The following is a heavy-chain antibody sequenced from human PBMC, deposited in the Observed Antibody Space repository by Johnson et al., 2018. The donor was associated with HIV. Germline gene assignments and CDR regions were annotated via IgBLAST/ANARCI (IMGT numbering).Heavy chain of an antibody. J-gene: IGHJ3*02. Sequence: QVQLVESGGGVVQPGRSLRLSCAASGFTFSSYGMHWVRQAPGKGLEWVAVIWYDGSNKYYADSVQGRLPISRDNSKNTLYLQMNNLRAEDTAVYYCAKDRGSPGIPAAFDIWGQGTMVTVSS. CDR2: IWYDGSNK. CDR3: AKDRGSPGIPAAFDI. D-gene: IGHD1-26*01. CDR1: GFTFSSYG. V-gene: IGHV3-33*06.